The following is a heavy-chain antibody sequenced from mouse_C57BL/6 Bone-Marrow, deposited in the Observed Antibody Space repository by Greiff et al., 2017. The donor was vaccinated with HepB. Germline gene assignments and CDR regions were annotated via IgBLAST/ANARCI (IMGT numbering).Heavy chain of an antibody. CDR1: GFNIKDDY. CDR3: TSLPFAMDY. Sequence: EVMLVESGAELVRPGASVKLSCTASGFNIKDDYMHWVKQRPEQGLEWIGWIDPENGDTEYASKFQGKATITADTSSNTAYLHLSSLTSEDTAVYYCTSLPFAMDYWGQGTSVTVSS. CDR2: IDPENGDT. V-gene: IGHV14-4*01. J-gene: IGHJ4*01.